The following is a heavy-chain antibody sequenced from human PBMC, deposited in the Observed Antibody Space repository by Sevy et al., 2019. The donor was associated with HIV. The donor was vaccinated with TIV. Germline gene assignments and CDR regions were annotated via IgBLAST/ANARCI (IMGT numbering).Heavy chain of an antibody. CDR3: ASTCSGGSCYYDY. Sequence: GGSLRLSCAASGFTFSSYSMNWVRQAPGKGLEWVSSISSSSSYIYYADSVKGRFTISRDNTKNSLYLQMNSLRAEDTAVYYCASTCSGGSCYYDYWGQGTLVTVSS. J-gene: IGHJ4*02. V-gene: IGHV3-21*01. D-gene: IGHD2-15*01. CDR2: ISSSSSYI. CDR1: GFTFSSYS.